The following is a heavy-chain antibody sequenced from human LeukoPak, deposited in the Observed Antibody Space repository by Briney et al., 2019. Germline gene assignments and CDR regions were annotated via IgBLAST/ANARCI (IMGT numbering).Heavy chain of an antibody. CDR3: THYSSGWY. D-gene: IGHD6-19*01. V-gene: IGHV3-15*01. J-gene: IGHJ4*02. Sequence: PGGSLRLSCAASGFTFSNAWMNWVRQGPGKGLEWVGRIRPKIEGGTADYAAPVKGRFIISRDDPKNTLYLQMNSLKIEDTAMYYCTHYSSGWYLGQGTLVTVSS. CDR2: IRPKIEGGTA. CDR1: GFTFSNAW.